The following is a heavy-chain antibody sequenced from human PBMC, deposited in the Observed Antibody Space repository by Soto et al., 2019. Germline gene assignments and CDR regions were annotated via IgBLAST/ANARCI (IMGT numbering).Heavy chain of an antibody. CDR3: ARPLAEDGISFDY. Sequence: XSVKVSCKASGYTFTSYYMHWVRQAPGQGLEWMGIINPSGGSTSYAQKFQGRVTMNRDTSTSTVYMELSSLRSEDTAVYYCARPLAEDGISFDYWGQGNLVTVSS. D-gene: IGHD6-13*01. J-gene: IGHJ4*02. CDR2: INPSGGST. V-gene: IGHV1-46*01. CDR1: GYTFTSYY.